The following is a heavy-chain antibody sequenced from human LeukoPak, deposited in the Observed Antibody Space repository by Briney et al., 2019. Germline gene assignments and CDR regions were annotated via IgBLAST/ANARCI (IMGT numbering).Heavy chain of an antibody. CDR1: GYTFTSYD. J-gene: IGHJ4*02. CDR3: TRAVRIVGGNPLLGPFEYYFDY. CDR2: MNPNSVNT. D-gene: IGHD1-26*01. V-gene: IGHV1-8*01. Sequence: ASVKVSCKASGYTFTSYDINWVRQAPGQGLEWMGWMNPNSVNTGYAQKFQDRVSMTRNTSINTAYMELSSLRSGDTAVYYCTRAVRIVGGNPLLGPFEYYFDYWGQGTLVTVSS.